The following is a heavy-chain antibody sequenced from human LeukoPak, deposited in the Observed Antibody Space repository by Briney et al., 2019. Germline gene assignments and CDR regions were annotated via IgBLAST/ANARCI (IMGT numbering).Heavy chain of an antibody. CDR3: AGCYCSSTSCYNWFDP. D-gene: IGHD2-2*01. CDR1: GGTSSSYT. CDR2: IIPILGIA. V-gene: IGHV1-69*02. Sequence: SSVKVSCKASGGTSSSYTISWVRQAPGQGLEWMGRIIPILGIANYAQRFQGRVTITADKSTSTAYMELSSLRSEDTAVYYCAGCYCSSTSCYNWFDPWGQGTLVTVSS. J-gene: IGHJ5*02.